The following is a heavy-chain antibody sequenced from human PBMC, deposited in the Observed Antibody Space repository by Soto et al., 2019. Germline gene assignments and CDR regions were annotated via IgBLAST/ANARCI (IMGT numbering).Heavy chain of an antibody. D-gene: IGHD7-27*01. J-gene: IGHJ4*02. CDR3: ARGWGTIFEY. V-gene: IGHV4-34*01. Sequence: QVQLQQWGAGLLKPSETLSLTCAVYGGSFSGYYWYWIRQPPGKGLELMGEINHSGRTNSTPSLKSRLTISVATPKTQFSLKLSSVTAADTAVYYCARGWGTIFEYRGQGTLVTVSS. CDR2: INHSGRT. CDR1: GGSFSGYY.